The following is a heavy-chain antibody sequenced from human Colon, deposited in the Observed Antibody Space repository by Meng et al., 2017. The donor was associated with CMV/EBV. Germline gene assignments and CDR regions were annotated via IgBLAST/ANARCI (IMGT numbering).Heavy chain of an antibody. CDR3: ARVGVNKPFDY. D-gene: IGHD2-21*01. Sequence: GESLKISCAASGFNFSNYWMSWVRQAPGKGLEWVANIKYDGSETHYVESLKGRITISRDNAKNSLSLQINSLRPEDTAVFFCARVGVNKPFDYWGQGTLVTVSS. J-gene: IGHJ4*02. CDR1: GFNFSNYW. V-gene: IGHV3-7*01. CDR2: IKYDGSET.